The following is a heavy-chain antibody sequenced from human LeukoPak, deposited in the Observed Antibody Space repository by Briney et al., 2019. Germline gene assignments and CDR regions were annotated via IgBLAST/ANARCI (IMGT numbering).Heavy chain of an antibody. V-gene: IGHV1-18*04. Sequence: ASVKVSCKASGYSFTGYYMHWVRQAPGQGLEWMGWISAYNGNTNYAQKLQGRVTMTTDTSTRTAYMELRSLRSDDTAVYYCARDRRARGYFDLWGRGTLVTVSS. CDR1: GYSFTGYY. CDR2: ISAYNGNT. J-gene: IGHJ2*01. CDR3: ARDRRARGYFDL.